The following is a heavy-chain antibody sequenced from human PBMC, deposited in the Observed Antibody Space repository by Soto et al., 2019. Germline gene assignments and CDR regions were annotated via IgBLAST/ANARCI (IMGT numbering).Heavy chain of an antibody. J-gene: IGHJ5*02. Sequence: ASVKVSCKASGYTLTSYAMHWVRQAPGQRLEWMGWINAGNGNTKYSQKFQGRVTITRDTSASTAYMELGSLRSEDTAVYYCAREDSSSWLNWFDPWGQGTLVTVSS. CDR1: GYTLTSYA. CDR3: AREDSSSWLNWFDP. CDR2: INAGNGNT. V-gene: IGHV1-3*01. D-gene: IGHD6-13*01.